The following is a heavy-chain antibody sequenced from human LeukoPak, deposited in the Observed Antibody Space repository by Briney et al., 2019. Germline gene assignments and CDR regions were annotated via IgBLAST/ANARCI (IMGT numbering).Heavy chain of an antibody. V-gene: IGHV3-53*01. CDR1: GFSVSTDH. D-gene: IGHD6-13*01. Sequence: SGGSLRLSCAASGFSVSTDHMSWVRQAPGKGLEWVSVIYNDGSIYYADTVKGRFTISRGNSKNTVDLLVSSLRAEDTAVYYCASYHSSSWRVRNWRDRDAFDIWGQGTVVTVSS. J-gene: IGHJ3*02. CDR2: IYNDGSI. CDR3: ASYHSSSWRVRNWRDRDAFDI.